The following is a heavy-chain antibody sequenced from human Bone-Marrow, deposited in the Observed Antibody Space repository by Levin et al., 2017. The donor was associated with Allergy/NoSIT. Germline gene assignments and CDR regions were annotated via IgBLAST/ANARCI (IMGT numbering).Heavy chain of an antibody. J-gene: IGHJ4*02. V-gene: IGHV3-23*01. Sequence: GGSLRLSCAASGFTFSSYAMNWVRQAPGKGLEWVSAISGSGADTYYAASVKGRFTISRDNSKNTLYLQMNSLRAEDTAMYYCAKSTVPSGYGSIGYWGQGTLVTVSS. CDR1: GFTFSSYA. D-gene: IGHD5-12*01. CDR3: AKSTVPSGYGSIGY. CDR2: ISGSGADT.